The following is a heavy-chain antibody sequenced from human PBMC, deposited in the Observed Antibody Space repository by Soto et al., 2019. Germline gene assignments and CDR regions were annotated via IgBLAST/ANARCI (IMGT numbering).Heavy chain of an antibody. Sequence: QVQLQESGPGLVKPSQALSLTCTVSGGSISSGGYYWSWIRQHPGKGLEWIGYIYYIGSTYYNPSLKSRVTISVDTSKNQLSLKLSSVTAADTAVYYCARERQQLRWFDPWGQGTLVTVSS. CDR2: IYYIGST. CDR1: GGSISSGGYY. CDR3: ARERQQLRWFDP. V-gene: IGHV4-31*03. J-gene: IGHJ5*02. D-gene: IGHD6-13*01.